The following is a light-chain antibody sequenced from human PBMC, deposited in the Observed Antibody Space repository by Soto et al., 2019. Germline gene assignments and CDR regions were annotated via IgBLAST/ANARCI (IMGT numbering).Light chain of an antibody. Sequence: SVLTQPPSASGSPGQSVTISCTGTSSDVGGYNYVSWYQQHPGKAPKLMIYEVSKRPSGVPDRFSGSKSGNTASLTVSGXXXXXXXDYYCSSYAGSXXXVFVTGTKVTV. CDR1: SSDVGGYNY. V-gene: IGLV2-8*01. J-gene: IGLJ1*01. CDR3: SSYAGSXXXV. CDR2: EVS.